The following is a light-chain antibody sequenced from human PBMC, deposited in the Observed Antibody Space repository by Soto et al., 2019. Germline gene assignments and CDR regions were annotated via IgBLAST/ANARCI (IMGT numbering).Light chain of an antibody. CDR2: EVS. Sequence: QPVLTQPASVSASPGQSITISCTETSSDVGGYNYVSWYQHHPGKAPKLMIYEVSSRPSGVSNRFSGSRSGNTASLTISGLQAEDEADYYCSSYTNSNTWVFGGGTKVTVL. J-gene: IGLJ3*02. CDR1: SSDVGGYNY. CDR3: SSYTNSNTWV. V-gene: IGLV2-14*01.